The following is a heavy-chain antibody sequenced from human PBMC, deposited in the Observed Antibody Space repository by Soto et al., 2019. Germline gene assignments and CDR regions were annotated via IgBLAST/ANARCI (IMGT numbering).Heavy chain of an antibody. CDR3: ARIIDATNAGWFDP. CDR2: ISAYNGNT. D-gene: IGHD5-12*01. V-gene: IGHV1-18*01. CDR1: GCAYSRYG. J-gene: IGHJ5*02. Sequence: ASVKVSFEATGCAYSRYGISWVGQAPGQGLEWMGWISAYNGNTNYAQELQGGVPMTTDTSTSTAYMELRSLRSEDTAVYCCARIIDATNAGWFDPWGQGTPVTVSS.